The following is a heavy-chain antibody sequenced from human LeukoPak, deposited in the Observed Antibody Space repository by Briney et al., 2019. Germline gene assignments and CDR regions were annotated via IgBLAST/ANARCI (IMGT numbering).Heavy chain of an antibody. Sequence: SETLSLTCTVSVGSVSGYFWSWIRQPPGQGLEWIGCIYYSGTTDYNPSLRSRVTLSVDTSKNQFSLKLTSVTAADTAVYFCARHGPTPYYGTSGPFDYWGQGTLVTVSS. J-gene: IGHJ4*02. CDR3: ARHGPTPYYGTSGPFDY. CDR2: IYYSGTT. V-gene: IGHV4-59*08. CDR1: VGSVSGYF. D-gene: IGHD3-22*01.